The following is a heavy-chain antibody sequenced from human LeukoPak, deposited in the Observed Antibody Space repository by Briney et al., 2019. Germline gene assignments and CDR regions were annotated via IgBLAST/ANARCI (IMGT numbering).Heavy chain of an antibody. CDR1: GFTFSNYA. CDR3: ARETTVDRYFDH. Sequence: PGGSLRLSCAASGFTFSNYAMHWVRQAPGKGLECVAVISYDGSNKYYADSVKGRFTISRDNSKNTLYLQMNSLRAEDTVVYYCARETTVDRYFDHWGQGTLVTVSS. CDR2: ISYDGSNK. D-gene: IGHD4-23*01. J-gene: IGHJ4*02. V-gene: IGHV3-30-3*01.